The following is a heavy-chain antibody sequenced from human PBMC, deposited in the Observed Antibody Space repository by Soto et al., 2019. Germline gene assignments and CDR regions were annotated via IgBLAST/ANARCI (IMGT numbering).Heavy chain of an antibody. Sequence: VKVSCKASGYSFTDYHIHWVRQAPGQGLEWLGRINPKSGGTSTAQKFQGWVTMTRDRSISTVYMELTRLRSDDTAVYFCARGHSTDCSNGVCSFFYNHEMDVWGQGTTVTVSS. J-gene: IGHJ6*02. CDR2: INPKSGGT. CDR1: GYSFTDYH. CDR3: ARGHSTDCSNGVCSFFYNHEMDV. D-gene: IGHD2-8*01. V-gene: IGHV1-2*04.